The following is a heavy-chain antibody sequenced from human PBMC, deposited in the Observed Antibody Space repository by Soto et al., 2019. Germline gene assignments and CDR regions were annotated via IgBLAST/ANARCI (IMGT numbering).Heavy chain of an antibody. CDR3: AKDMAKYYDTSGYYPNFDY. V-gene: IGHV3-43*01. CDR2: ISWDGGNT. D-gene: IGHD3-22*01. J-gene: IGHJ4*01. CDR1: GFTFDDHT. Sequence: PGGSLRLSCVASGFTFDDHTMHWVRQVPGKGLEWVSLISWDGGNTYYVDSVKGRFTISRDNSKNSLYLQMNSLRAEDTALYYCAKDMAKYYDTSGYYPNFDYWGHGTLVTVSS.